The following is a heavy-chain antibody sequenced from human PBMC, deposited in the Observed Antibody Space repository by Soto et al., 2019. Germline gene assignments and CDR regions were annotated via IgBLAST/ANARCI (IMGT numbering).Heavy chain of an antibody. CDR3: ARERAVAGTSYGMDV. V-gene: IGHV3-64*01. D-gene: IGHD6-19*01. CDR2: ISSNGGST. J-gene: IGHJ6*02. Sequence: EVQLVESGGGLVQPGGSLRLSCAASGFTFSSYAMHWVRQAPGKGLEYVSAISSNGGSTYYANSVKGRFTISRDNSKNTLDLQMGSLRAEDMAVYYCARERAVAGTSYGMDVWGQGTTVTVSS. CDR1: GFTFSSYA.